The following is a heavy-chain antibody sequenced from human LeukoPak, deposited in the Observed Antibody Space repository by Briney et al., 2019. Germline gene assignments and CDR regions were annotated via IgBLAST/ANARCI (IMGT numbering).Heavy chain of an antibody. J-gene: IGHJ4*02. CDR3: ARGRAARPHFDY. CDR2: INHSGST. Sequence: KSSETLSLTCAVYGGSFSGYYWSWIRQPPGKGLEWIGEINHSGSTNYNPSLKSRVTISVETSKNQFSLKLSSVTAADTAVYYCARGRAARPHFDYWGQGTLVTVSS. CDR1: GGSFSGYY. V-gene: IGHV4-34*01. D-gene: IGHD6-6*01.